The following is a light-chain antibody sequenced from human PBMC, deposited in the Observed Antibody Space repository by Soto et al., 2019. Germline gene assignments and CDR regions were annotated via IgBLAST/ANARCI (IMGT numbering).Light chain of an antibody. CDR2: GAS. CDR1: QSVSNN. Sequence: EIVMTQSPATLSVSPGERATLSCRASQSVSNNLDWYQQKPGQAPRLLIYGASTRPSGIPARFSGSGSGTEFTLTISNLQSEDFAVYYCQQYNNWPRTFGQGTKVEIK. J-gene: IGKJ1*01. V-gene: IGKV3-15*01. CDR3: QQYNNWPRT.